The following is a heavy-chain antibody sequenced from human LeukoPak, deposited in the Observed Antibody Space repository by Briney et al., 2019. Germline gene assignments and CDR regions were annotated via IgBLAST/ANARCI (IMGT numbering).Heavy chain of an antibody. V-gene: IGHV3-49*04. D-gene: IGHD3-10*02. CDR1: GFRFGGYA. J-gene: IGHJ4*02. CDR3: VRESVRDYYFDF. CDR2: IRSKALYGTS. Sequence: PGGSLRLSYSGSGFRFGGYALSWVRQAPGKGLEWVGFIRSKALYGTSEYAASVEGRFAISRDDSNNIVYLQMNSLKTEDTAVYFCVRESVRDYYFDFWGQGTLVTVSS.